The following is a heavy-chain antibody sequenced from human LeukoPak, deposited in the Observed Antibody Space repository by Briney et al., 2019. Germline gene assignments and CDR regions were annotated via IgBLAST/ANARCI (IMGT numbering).Heavy chain of an antibody. J-gene: IGHJ4*02. D-gene: IGHD2-2*02. CDR2: ISGSGGST. V-gene: IGHV3-23*01. CDR3: APAPQYQLLYEGHYFDY. CDR1: GFTFSSYA. Sequence: PGGSLRLSCAASGFTFSSYAMGWVRQAPGKGLEWVSAISGSGGSTYYADSVKGRFTISRDNSKNTLYLQMNSLRAEDSAVYYCAPAPQYQLLYEGHYFDYWGQGTLVTVSS.